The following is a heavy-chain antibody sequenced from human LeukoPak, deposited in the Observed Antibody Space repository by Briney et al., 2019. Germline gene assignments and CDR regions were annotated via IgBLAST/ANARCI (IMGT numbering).Heavy chain of an antibody. D-gene: IGHD6-13*01. CDR1: GFTFDDYA. CDR3: ARDLFQGQQLVGGAFDI. J-gene: IGHJ3*02. Sequence: PGRSLRLSCAASGFTFDDYAMHWVRQAPGKGLEWVSVIYSGGSTYYADSVKGRFTISRDNSKNTLYLQMNSLRAEDTAVYYCARDLFQGQQLVGGAFDIWGQGTMVTVSS. CDR2: IYSGGST. V-gene: IGHV3-53*01.